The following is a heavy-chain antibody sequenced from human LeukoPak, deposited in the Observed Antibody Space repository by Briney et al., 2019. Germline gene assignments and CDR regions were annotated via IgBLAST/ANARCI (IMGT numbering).Heavy chain of an antibody. CDR2: ISSNGGST. Sequence: PGGSLRLSCAASGFTFSSYAMHWVRQAPGKGLEYVSAISSNGGSTYYANSVKVRFTISRDNSKNTLYLQMGSLRAEDMAVYYCARATHNYDFWSGYYSDAFDIWGQGTMVTVSS. CDR3: ARATHNYDFWSGYYSDAFDI. V-gene: IGHV3-64*01. D-gene: IGHD3-3*01. J-gene: IGHJ3*02. CDR1: GFTFSSYA.